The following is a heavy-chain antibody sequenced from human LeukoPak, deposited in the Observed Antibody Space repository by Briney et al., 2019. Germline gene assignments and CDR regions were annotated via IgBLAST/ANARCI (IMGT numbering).Heavy chain of an antibody. CDR3: ARDPLSTNDFDI. Sequence: SETLSLTCTVSGGSLTNSYWNWIRQSPGKGLEWIGYINYSGSTNYNPSLKSRVTISVDTSKNQFSLKLSSVTAADTAVYFCARDPLSTNDFDIWGQGTMVTVSS. J-gene: IGHJ3*02. V-gene: IGHV4-59*01. CDR2: INYSGST. CDR1: GGSLTNSY. D-gene: IGHD1-1*01.